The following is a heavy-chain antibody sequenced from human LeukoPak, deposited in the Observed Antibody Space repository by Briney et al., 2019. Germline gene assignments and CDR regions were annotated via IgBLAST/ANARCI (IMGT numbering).Heavy chain of an antibody. V-gene: IGHV3-48*03. J-gene: IGHJ4*02. Sequence: GGSLRLSCAASGFTFSNYEMNWVRQAPGKGLEWVSHISSSGSAIYYADSVKGRFTISRDNAKNSLYLQMNSLRAEDTAVYHCARDSSPEGFDYWGQGSLVTVSS. CDR2: ISSSGSAI. CDR3: ARDSSPEGFDY. D-gene: IGHD6-13*01. CDR1: GFTFSNYE.